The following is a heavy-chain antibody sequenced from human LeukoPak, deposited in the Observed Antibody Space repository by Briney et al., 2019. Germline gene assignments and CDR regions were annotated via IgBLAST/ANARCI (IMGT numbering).Heavy chain of an antibody. J-gene: IGHJ3*02. CDR1: GGAITSGDYY. V-gene: IGHV4-39*01. CDR2: VYYSGGATT. CDR3: ATPVGIGDVRGDAFDI. D-gene: IGHD3-10*01. Sequence: SETLSLTCTVSGGAITSGDYYWGWIRQPPGQGLEWIGTVYYSGGATTDYNPSLSSRVTISVDTSKNQFSLKLRSVTAADTAVYYCATPVGIGDVRGDAFDIWGQGTMVTVSS.